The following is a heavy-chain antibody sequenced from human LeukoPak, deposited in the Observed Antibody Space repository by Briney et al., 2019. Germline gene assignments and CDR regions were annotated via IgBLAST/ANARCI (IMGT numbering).Heavy chain of an antibody. CDR2: IIPIFGIA. Sequence: GASVKVSCKASGGTFSSYAISWVRQAPGQGLEWMGRIIPIFGIANYAQKFQGRVTITADKSTSTAYMELSSLRSEDTAVYYCAREQNVGSGWALDAFDIWAKGQWSPSLQ. J-gene: IGHJ3*02. CDR1: GGTFSSYA. D-gene: IGHD6-19*01. CDR3: AREQNVGSGWALDAFDI. V-gene: IGHV1-69*04.